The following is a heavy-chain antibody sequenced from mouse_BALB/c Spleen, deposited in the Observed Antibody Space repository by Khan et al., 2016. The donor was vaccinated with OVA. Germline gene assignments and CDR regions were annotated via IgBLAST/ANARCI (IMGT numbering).Heavy chain of an antibody. CDR2: ISYGGST. Sequence: EVQLQESGPGLVKPSQSLSLTCTVTGYSITSDYACDWLRQLPGNKLGLMGYISYGGSTSYHPSLKSRISITRDTSKNQFFLQLNSVTTEDTATYNCARKNYYGYAMDYWGQGTSVTVSS. J-gene: IGHJ4*01. V-gene: IGHV3-2*02. CDR1: GYSITSDYA. D-gene: IGHD1-1*01. CDR3: ARKNYYGYAMDY.